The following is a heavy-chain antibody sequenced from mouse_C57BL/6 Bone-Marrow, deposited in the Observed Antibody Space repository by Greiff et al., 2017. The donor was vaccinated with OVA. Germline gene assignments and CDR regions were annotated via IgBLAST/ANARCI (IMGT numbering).Heavy chain of an antibody. D-gene: IGHD2-1*01. J-gene: IGHJ4*01. Sequence: EVKLVESGGDLVKPGGSLKLSCAASGFTFSSYGMSWVRQTPDKRLEWVATISSGGSYTYYPDSVKGRFTISRDNAKNTLYLQMSSLKSEYTAMYYCARHALYTHAMDYWGQGTSVTVSS. CDR2: ISSGGSYT. V-gene: IGHV5-6*01. CDR3: ARHALYTHAMDY. CDR1: GFTFSSYG.